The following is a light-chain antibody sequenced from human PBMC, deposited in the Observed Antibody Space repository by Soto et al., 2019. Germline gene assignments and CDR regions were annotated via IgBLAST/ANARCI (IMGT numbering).Light chain of an antibody. Sequence: DVQMTQSPSSVSASVGDRVTITCRASQDIRSWLVWYQQKPGKAPKLLIYAASSLHSGVPSRFSGSVSGTDFTLTISSLQPEDFATYYCQQANSFPITFGQGTRLEIK. CDR1: QDIRSW. J-gene: IGKJ5*01. CDR3: QQANSFPIT. V-gene: IGKV1-12*01. CDR2: AAS.